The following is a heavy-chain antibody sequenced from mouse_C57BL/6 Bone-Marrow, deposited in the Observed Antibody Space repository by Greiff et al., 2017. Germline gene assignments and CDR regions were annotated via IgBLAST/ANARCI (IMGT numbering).Heavy chain of an antibody. CDR2: INPNNGGT. D-gene: IGHD2-1*01. Sequence: VQLQQSGPELVKPGASVTISCKASGYTFTDYYMNWVKQSHGKSLEWIGDINPNNGGTSYNQKFKGKATLTVDKSSSTAYMELRSLTSEDSAVYYCARVGVYYGNYGYAMDYWGQGTSVTVSS. V-gene: IGHV1-26*01. CDR3: ARVGVYYGNYGYAMDY. CDR1: GYTFTDYY. J-gene: IGHJ4*01.